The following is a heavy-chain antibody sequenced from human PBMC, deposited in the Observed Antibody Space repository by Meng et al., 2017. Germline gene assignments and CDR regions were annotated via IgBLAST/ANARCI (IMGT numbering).Heavy chain of an antibody. CDR1: GGSVSSGGYS. V-gene: IGHV4-30-2*01. Sequence: QLQLQESGSGLVKPSQTLSLTCAVSGGSVSSGGYSWNWIRQPPGKGLEWIGYIFHSGTTYYNPSLESRVTISIDTSKNQFSLKVTSATAADTAVYYCARGYGGLDYWGQGTLVTVPS. J-gene: IGHJ4*02. CDR2: IFHSGTT. D-gene: IGHD3-10*01. CDR3: ARGYGGLDY.